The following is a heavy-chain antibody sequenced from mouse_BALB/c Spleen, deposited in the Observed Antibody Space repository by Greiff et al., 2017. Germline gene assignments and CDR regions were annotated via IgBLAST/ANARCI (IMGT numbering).Heavy chain of an antibody. V-gene: IGHV2-2*02. J-gene: IGHJ4*01. CDR2: IWSGGST. Sequence: VQLQESGPGLVQPSQSLSITCTVSGFSLTSYGVHWVRQSPGKGLEWLGVIWSGGSTDYNAAFISRLSISKDNSKSQVFFKMNSLQANDTAIYYCARNYGGRAYYYAMDYWGQGTSVTVSS. CDR1: GFSLTSYG. CDR3: ARNYGGRAYYYAMDY. D-gene: IGHD1-1*02.